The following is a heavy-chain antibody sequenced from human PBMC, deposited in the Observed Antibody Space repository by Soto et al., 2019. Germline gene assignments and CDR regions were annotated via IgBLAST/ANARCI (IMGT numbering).Heavy chain of an antibody. CDR2: IYWDDGK. J-gene: IGHJ6*02. Sequence: QITLKESGPTLVKPTQTLTLTCTFSGFSLSTSGVGVGWIRQPPGKALEWLALIYWDDGKRYSPSLKSRLTITKDTTKNHVVLTMTNMDPVDTATYYYARARDPYYYYGIDVWGQGFTVTVS. V-gene: IGHV2-5*02. CDR1: GFSLSTSGVG. CDR3: ARARDPYYYYGIDV.